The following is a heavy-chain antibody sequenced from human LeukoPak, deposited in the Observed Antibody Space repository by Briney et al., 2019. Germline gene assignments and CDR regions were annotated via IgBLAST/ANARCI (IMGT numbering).Heavy chain of an antibody. CDR1: GGSITSYH. Sequence: PSETLPLTCTVSGGSITSYHWSWVRQPAGKGLEWIGRMQTSGRIDYNLSLKSRLTMSVDRSKNQLSLKLTSVSAADTAVYYCARGHSDSWSVFDYWGQGTLVTISS. J-gene: IGHJ4*02. CDR2: MQTSGRI. D-gene: IGHD6-13*01. CDR3: ARGHSDSWSVFDY. V-gene: IGHV4-4*07.